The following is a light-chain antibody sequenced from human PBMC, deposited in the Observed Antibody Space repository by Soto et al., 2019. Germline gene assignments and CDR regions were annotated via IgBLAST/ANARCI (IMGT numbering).Light chain of an antibody. V-gene: IGLV2-8*01. J-gene: IGLJ2*01. Sequence: QAVVTQPPSASGSPGQSVTISCAGTSSDVGGYNFVSWYQQHPGKAPKLMIYEVNKRPSGVPDRFSGSKSGNTASLTVSGLQAEDEADYYCSSYAGGNNVVFGGGTKVTVL. CDR3: SSYAGGNNVV. CDR2: EVN. CDR1: SSDVGGYNF.